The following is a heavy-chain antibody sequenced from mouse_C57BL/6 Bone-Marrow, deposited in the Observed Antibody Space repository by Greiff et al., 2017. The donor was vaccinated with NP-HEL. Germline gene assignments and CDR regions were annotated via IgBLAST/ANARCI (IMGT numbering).Heavy chain of an antibody. CDR1: GFTFSSYG. D-gene: IGHD1-2*01. CDR3: ARQERPFAY. CDR2: ISSGGSYT. Sequence: EVQLVESGGDLVKPGGSLKLSCAASGFTFSSYGMSWVRQTPDKRLEWVATISSGGSYTYYPDSVKGRFTISRKNAKNTLYLQMSSLKTEDTAMYYCARQERPFAYWGQGTLVTVSA. J-gene: IGHJ3*01. V-gene: IGHV5-6*01.